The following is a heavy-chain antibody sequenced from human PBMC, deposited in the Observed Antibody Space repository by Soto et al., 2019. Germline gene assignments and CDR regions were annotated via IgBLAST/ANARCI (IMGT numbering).Heavy chain of an antibody. D-gene: IGHD3-22*01. Sequence: VASVKVSCKASGYTFTSYGISWVRQAPGQGLEWMGWISGYIGNTKYAQNLQGRVTMTTDTPTTTAYMELRSLRFDDTAVYYCARVFENYYDSSGPDAFDIWGQGTMVTVSS. CDR3: ARVFENYYDSSGPDAFDI. CDR2: ISGYIGNT. J-gene: IGHJ3*02. V-gene: IGHV1-18*04. CDR1: GYTFTSYG.